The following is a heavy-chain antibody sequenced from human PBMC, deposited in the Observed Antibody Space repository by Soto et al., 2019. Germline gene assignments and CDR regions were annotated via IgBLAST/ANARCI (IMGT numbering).Heavy chain of an antibody. V-gene: IGHV3-30*03. CDR3: ARGDMGDYITY. D-gene: IGHD4-17*01. CDR2: ISYDGSNK. CDR1: GFTFSSYG. J-gene: IGHJ4*02. Sequence: QVQLVESGGGVVQPGRSLRLSCAASGFTFSSYGMHWVRQAPGKGLEWVAVISYDGSNKYYADSVKVRFTISRDNSKNTVYLQMNSLRAEDTAVYYCARGDMGDYITYWGQGTLVTVSS.